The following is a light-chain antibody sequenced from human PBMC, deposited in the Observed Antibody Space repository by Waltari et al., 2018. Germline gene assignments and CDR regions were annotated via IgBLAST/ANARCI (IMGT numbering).Light chain of an antibody. CDR2: DKN. Sequence: QSVLTQPPSVSGAPGQRVTISCTGSSSNIGAGYDVHWYQQLPGTAPKLPIYDKNKRPSGVRDRFSGSKSGTSASLAITGLQAEDEADYYCQSYDSSLSGSVFGGGTKLTVL. CDR3: QSYDSSLSGSV. V-gene: IGLV1-40*01. J-gene: IGLJ2*01. CDR1: SSNIGAGYD.